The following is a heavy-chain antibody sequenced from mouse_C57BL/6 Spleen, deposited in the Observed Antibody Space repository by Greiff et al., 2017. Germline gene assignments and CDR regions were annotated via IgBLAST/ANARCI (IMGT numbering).Heavy chain of an antibody. D-gene: IGHD2-4*01. CDR1: GFTFSSYA. V-gene: IGHV5-9-1*02. CDR3: TGGYDYDFYAMDY. J-gene: IGHJ4*01. CDR2: ISSGGDYI. Sequence: EVQLVESGEGLVKPGGSLKLSCAASGFTFSSYAMSWVRQTPEKRLEWVAYISSGGDYIYYADTVKGRFTISRDNARNTLYLQMSSLKSEDTAMXYCTGGYDYDFYAMDYWGQGTSVTVSS.